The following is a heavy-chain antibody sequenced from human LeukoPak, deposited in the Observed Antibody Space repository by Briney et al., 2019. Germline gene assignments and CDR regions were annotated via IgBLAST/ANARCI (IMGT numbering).Heavy chain of an antibody. J-gene: IGHJ5*02. V-gene: IGHV4-39*07. CDR1: GGSISSSSYY. D-gene: IGHD5-18*01. CDR2: IYYSGST. CDR3: ASLQCGYSYGFCWFDP. Sequence: SETLSLTCTVSGGSISSSSYYWGWIRQPPGKGLEWIVSIYYSGSTYYNPSLKSRITISVDTSKNQFSLKLSSVTAADTAVYYCASLQCGYSYGFCWFDPWGQGTLVTVSS.